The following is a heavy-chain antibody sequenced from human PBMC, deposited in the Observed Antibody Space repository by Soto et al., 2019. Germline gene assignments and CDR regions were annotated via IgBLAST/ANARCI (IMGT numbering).Heavy chain of an antibody. V-gene: IGHV1-69*06. CDR3: ARNGEMATINYFDY. D-gene: IGHD5-12*01. CDR2: IIPIFGTA. CDR1: GGTFSSYA. Sequence: SVKVSCKASGGTFSSYAISWVRQAPGQGLEWMGRIIPIFGTANYAQKFQGRVTITADKSTSTAYMELSSLRSEDTAVYYCARNGEMATINYFDYWGQGTLVTVSS. J-gene: IGHJ4*02.